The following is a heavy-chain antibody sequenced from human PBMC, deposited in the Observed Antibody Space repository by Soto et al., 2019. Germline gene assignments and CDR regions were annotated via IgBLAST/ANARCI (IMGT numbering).Heavy chain of an antibody. CDR1: GGSISSYY. Sequence: ETLSLSCTVSGGSISSYYWSWIRQPPGKGLEWIGYIYYSGGTNYNPSLKSRVTISVDTSKNQFSLKLSSVTAADTAVYYCARYRGGSFYFDYWGQGTLVTVSS. J-gene: IGHJ4*02. CDR3: ARYRGGSFYFDY. D-gene: IGHD1-26*01. V-gene: IGHV4-59*01. CDR2: IYYSGGT.